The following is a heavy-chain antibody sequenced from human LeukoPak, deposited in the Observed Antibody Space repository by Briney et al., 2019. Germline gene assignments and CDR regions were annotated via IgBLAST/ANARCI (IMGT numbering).Heavy chain of an antibody. CDR1: GFTFSSYE. V-gene: IGHV3-30*04. D-gene: IGHD6-13*01. CDR3: ARDRARYSSSWYAIDY. CDR2: ISYDGSNK. J-gene: IGHJ4*02. Sequence: GGSLRLSCAASGFTFSSYEMNWVRQAPGKGLEWVAVISYDGSNKYYADSVKGRFTISRDNSKNTLYLQMNSLRAEDTAVYYCARDRARYSSSWYAIDYWGQGTLVTVSS.